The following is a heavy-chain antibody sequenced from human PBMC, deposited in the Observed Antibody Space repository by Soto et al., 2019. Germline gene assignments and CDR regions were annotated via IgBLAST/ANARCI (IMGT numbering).Heavy chain of an antibody. D-gene: IGHD4-4*01. CDR1: GFSFSSYA. CDR3: ARDMYSSNYFVTWFEP. V-gene: IGHV3-30-3*01. CDR2: ISHDGINK. J-gene: IGHJ5*02. Sequence: QVRLVESGGGVVQPGRSLRLSCTASGFSFSSYAMYWFRQPPGKGLEWVAVISHDGINKHYADSGKGRVTVSRDNSNHLMDLQLNSLRGEDTAMYYCARDMYSSNYFVTWFEPWGQGTLVTVSS.